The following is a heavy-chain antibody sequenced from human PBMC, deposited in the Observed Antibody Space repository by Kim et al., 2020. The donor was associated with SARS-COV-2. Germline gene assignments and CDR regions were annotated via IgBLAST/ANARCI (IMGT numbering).Heavy chain of an antibody. CDR2: ISGSGGST. Sequence: GGSLRLSCAASGFTFSNYAMSWVRQAPGKGLEWVSTISGSGGSTYYADSMKDRFTISGDNSKSTLYLQLNSLRAEDTAVYYCAKALYSSTGRLFDYWGQG. CDR1: GFTFSNYA. J-gene: IGHJ4*02. V-gene: IGHV3-23*01. D-gene: IGHD6-13*01. CDR3: AKALYSSTGRLFDY.